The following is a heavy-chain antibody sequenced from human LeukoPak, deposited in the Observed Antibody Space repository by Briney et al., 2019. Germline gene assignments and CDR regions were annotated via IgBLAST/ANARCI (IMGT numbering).Heavy chain of an antibody. D-gene: IGHD1-1*01. V-gene: IGHV4-30-4*08. J-gene: IGHJ5*02. CDR2: IYYSGST. CDR1: GGSISSGDYY. CDR3: ASHDDSNWFDP. Sequence: PSETLSLTCTVSGGSISSGDYYWSWIRQPPGKGLEWIGYIYYSGSTYYNPSLKSRVTISVDTSKNQFSLKLSSVTAADTAVYYCASHDDSNWFDPWGQGTLVTVSS.